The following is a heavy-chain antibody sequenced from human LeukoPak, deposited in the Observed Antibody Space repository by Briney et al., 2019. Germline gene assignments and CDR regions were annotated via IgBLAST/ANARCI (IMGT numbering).Heavy chain of an antibody. CDR3: ARDSFGSDSSGYYMGYNWFDP. Sequence: SETLSLTCTVSGGSISSGGYYWSWIRQHPGKGLEWIGYIYYSGSTYYNPSLKSRVTISVDTSKNQFSLKLSSVTAADTAVYYCARDSFGSDSSGYYMGYNWFDPWGQGTLVTVSS. V-gene: IGHV4-31*03. D-gene: IGHD3-22*01. J-gene: IGHJ5*02. CDR1: GGSISSGGYY. CDR2: IYYSGST.